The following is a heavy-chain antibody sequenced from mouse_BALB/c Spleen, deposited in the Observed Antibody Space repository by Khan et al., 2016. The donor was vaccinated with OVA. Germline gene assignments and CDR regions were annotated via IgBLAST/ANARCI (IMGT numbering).Heavy chain of an antibody. V-gene: IGHV9-3-1*01. CDR2: INTYTGDP. D-gene: IGHD2-1*01. CDR1: GYTFTNYG. CDR3: ARNGNYWYFDG. J-gene: IGHJ1*01. Sequence: QIQLVQSGPELKKPGETVKISCKASGYTFTNYGMNWVKQAPGKGLKWMGWINTYTGDPTYADDFKGRFAFSLDTSASTAYLQINNLKNEDTATFFCARNGNYWYFDGWGAGTTVTVSS.